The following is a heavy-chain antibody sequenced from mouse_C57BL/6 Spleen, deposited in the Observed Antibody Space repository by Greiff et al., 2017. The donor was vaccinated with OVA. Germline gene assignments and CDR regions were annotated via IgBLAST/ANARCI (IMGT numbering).Heavy chain of an antibody. CDR2: ISYDGSN. CDR3: ARRGTYLYYFDY. V-gene: IGHV3-6*01. Sequence: EVKLLESGPGLVKPSQSLSLTCSVTGYSITSGYYWNWIRQFPGNKLEWMGYISYDGSNNYNPSLKNRISITRDTSKNQFFLKLNSVTTEDTATYYCARRGTYLYYFDYWGQGTTLTVSS. J-gene: IGHJ2*01. D-gene: IGHD1-1*01. CDR1: GYSITSGYY.